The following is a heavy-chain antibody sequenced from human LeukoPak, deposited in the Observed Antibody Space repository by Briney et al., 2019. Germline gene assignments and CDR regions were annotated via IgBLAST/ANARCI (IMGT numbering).Heavy chain of an antibody. V-gene: IGHV4-34*01. D-gene: IGHD3-3*01. CDR2: INHSGST. CDR3: ARVAIFGVVTLNYYYYYGMDV. Sequence: SETLSITCAVYGGSFSGYYWSWIRQPPGKGLEWIGEINHSGSTNYNPSLKSRVTISVDTSKNQFSLKLSSVTAADTAVYYCARVAIFGVVTLNYYYYYGMDVWGQGTTVTVSS. J-gene: IGHJ6*02. CDR1: GGSFSGYY.